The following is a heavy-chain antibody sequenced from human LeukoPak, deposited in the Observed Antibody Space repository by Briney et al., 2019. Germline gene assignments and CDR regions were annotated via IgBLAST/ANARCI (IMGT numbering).Heavy chain of an antibody. CDR3: ARGRYSGYDPPNYYFDY. CDR2: IYYSGST. Sequence: PSETLSLTCTVSGGSISSYYWSWIRQPPGKGLEWIGYIYYSGSTNYNPSPKSRVTISVDTSKNQFSLKLSSVTAADTAVYYCARGRYSGYDPPNYYFDYWGQGTLVTVSS. D-gene: IGHD5-12*01. J-gene: IGHJ4*02. CDR1: GGSISSYY. V-gene: IGHV4-59*01.